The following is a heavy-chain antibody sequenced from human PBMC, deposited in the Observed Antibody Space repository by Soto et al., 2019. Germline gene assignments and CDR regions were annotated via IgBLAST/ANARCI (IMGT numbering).Heavy chain of an antibody. D-gene: IGHD3-3*01. J-gene: IGHJ6*02. CDR1: GFTVSSNY. CDR2: IYSGGST. V-gene: IGHV3-53*01. CDR3: ARGESADYDFWSGYYSSYGMDV. Sequence: PWGSRRLSCAASGFTVSSNYMSWVRQAPGRGPQWVSVIYSGGSTYYADSVKGRFTISRDNSKNTLYLQMNSLRAEDTAVYYCARGESADYDFWSGYYSSYGMDVWGQGTTVT.